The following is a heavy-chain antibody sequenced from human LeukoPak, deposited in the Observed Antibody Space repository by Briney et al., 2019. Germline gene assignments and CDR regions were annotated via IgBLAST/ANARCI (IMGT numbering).Heavy chain of an antibody. V-gene: IGHV4-61*02. CDR1: GGSISSGSYY. D-gene: IGHD6-19*01. Sequence: PSETLSLTCTVSGGSISSGSYYWSWMRQPARKGLEWIGRIYTSGSTNYNPSLKSRVTISVDTSKNQFSLKLTSVTAADTAVYYCARHYYGSGCFDYWGQGTLVTVSS. CDR3: ARHYYGSGCFDY. J-gene: IGHJ4*02. CDR2: IYTSGST.